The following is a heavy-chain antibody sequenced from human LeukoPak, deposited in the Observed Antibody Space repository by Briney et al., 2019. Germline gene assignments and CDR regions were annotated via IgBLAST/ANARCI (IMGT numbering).Heavy chain of an antibody. D-gene: IGHD2-15*01. V-gene: IGHV3-15*01. CDR1: GFTFSNAW. CDR2: IQSKTDGGTT. J-gene: IGHJ5*02. CDR3: TTGLVVVVAATGYWFDP. Sequence: GGSLRVSCAAPGFTFSNAWITWVRQAPGKGQEWDGRIQSKTDGGTTDYAAPVKGRCTISRDDSKNTLYLQMNSLKTVDTAVYYCTTGLVVVVAATGYWFDPWGQGTLVTVSS.